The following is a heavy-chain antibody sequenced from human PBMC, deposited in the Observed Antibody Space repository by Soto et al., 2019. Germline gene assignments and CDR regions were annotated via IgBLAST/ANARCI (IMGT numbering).Heavy chain of an antibody. Sequence: QVQLQESGPGLVRPSGTLSLACAVSGYSINSNYCWTWVRQPPGKGLGWLAEIYFSGGTSYNPSLMSRVTISMDKSKNQFSLNLTYVTAADTAMYYCARDTGWGLGYWGQGTLVTVSS. CDR2: IYFSGGT. V-gene: IGHV4-4*02. CDR1: GYSINSNYC. CDR3: ARDTGWGLGY. D-gene: IGHD6-19*01. J-gene: IGHJ4*02.